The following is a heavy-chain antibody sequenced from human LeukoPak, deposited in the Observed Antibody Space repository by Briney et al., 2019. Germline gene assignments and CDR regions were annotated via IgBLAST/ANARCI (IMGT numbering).Heavy chain of an antibody. J-gene: IGHJ4*02. CDR1: GFTFSSYG. Sequence: GGSLRLSCAASGFTFSSYGMHWVRQAPGKGLEWVANIKQDGSEKYYVDSVKGRFTISRDNAKNSLYLQMNSLRAEDTAVYYCARPGIAAAGLGYWGQGTLVTVSS. D-gene: IGHD6-13*01. V-gene: IGHV3-7*01. CDR2: IKQDGSEK. CDR3: ARPGIAAAGLGY.